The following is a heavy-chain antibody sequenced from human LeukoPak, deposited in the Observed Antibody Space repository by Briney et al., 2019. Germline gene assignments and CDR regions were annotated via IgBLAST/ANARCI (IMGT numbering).Heavy chain of an antibody. J-gene: IGHJ3*01. D-gene: IGHD2-15*01. CDR3: APLGYCSGDSCYSIPDAFDV. CDR2: IRYDGSKK. V-gene: IGHV3-30*02. Sequence: PGGSLRLSCAASGFTFSSPGMHWVRQAPGKGLEWVAFIRYDGSKKYYADSVKGRFTISRDNSKNTLYLQMHSLRDEDTAVYYCAPLGYCSGDSCYSIPDAFDVWGQGTMVTVSS. CDR1: GFTFSSPG.